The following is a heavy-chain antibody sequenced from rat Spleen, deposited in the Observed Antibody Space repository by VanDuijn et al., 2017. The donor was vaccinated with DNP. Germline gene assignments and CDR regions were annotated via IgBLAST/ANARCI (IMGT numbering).Heavy chain of an antibody. V-gene: IGHV5S13*01. CDR3: ASLWTLTY. D-gene: IGHD1-3*01. J-gene: IGHJ3*01. CDR1: GFTFSTFA. Sequence: EVQLVESGGGLVQPGRSLKLSCAASGFTFSTFAMAWVRQAPTQGLEWVASISTGGGSTYYRDSAKGRFTISRDNAKNTLCLQMDSLRSEDTATYYCASLWTLTYWGQGTLVTVSS. CDR2: ISTGGGST.